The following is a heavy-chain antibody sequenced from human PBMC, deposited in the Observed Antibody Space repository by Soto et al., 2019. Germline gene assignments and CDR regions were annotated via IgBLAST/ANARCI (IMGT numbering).Heavy chain of an antibody. CDR2: IYHIGST. CDR3: ARVPAY. CDR1: GGPPRRSGHP. V-gene: IGHV4-30-2*01. J-gene: IGHJ4*02. Sequence: SETLPHPRAVSGGPPRRSGHPRCWIRPPQGKGLEWIGYIYHIGSTYNNPSLKSRVTISVDRSKNQFSLKLSSVTAAETAVYYCARVPAYWGQGTLVTVS.